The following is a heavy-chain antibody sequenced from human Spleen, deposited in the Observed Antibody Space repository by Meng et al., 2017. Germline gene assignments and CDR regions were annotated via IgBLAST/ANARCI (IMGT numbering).Heavy chain of an antibody. D-gene: IGHD1-26*01. CDR1: GFTFSSYA. CDR2: ISYDGSNK. CDR3: ARVLLGSSSAWGAFDI. V-gene: IGHV3-30*01. J-gene: IGHJ3*02. Sequence: GESLKISCAASGFTFSSYAMHWVRQAPGKGLEWVAVISYDGSNKYYADSVKGRFTISRDNSKNTLYLQMNSLRAEDTAVYYCARVLLGSSSAWGAFDIWGQGTMVTVSS.